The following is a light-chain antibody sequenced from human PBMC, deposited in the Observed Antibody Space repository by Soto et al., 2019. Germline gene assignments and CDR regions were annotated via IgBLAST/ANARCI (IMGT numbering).Light chain of an antibody. CDR3: QQYGSSGLFT. CDR1: QSVSSSY. Sequence: EIPFPQSPRTRSLSPGKRDTHSCRASQSVSSSYLAWYQQKPGQAPRLLIYGASSRATGIPDRFSGSGSGTDFTLTISRLEPEDFAVYYCQQYGSSGLFTFGPGTKVDIK. CDR2: GAS. J-gene: IGKJ3*01. V-gene: IGKV3-20*01.